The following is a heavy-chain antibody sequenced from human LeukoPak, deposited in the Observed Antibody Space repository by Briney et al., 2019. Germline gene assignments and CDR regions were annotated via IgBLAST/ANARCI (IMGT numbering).Heavy chain of an antibody. J-gene: IGHJ4*02. Sequence: GGSLRLSCAASGFIFTNYFMSWVRQAPGKGLEWVASIKHDGSEKYYVDSVRGRFTISRDNTMNSLYLQMSSLRAEDTAVYYCARGAQWPYWGQGTLVTVSS. V-gene: IGHV3-7*01. CDR2: IKHDGSEK. D-gene: IGHD6-19*01. CDR3: ARGAQWPY. CDR1: GFIFTNYF.